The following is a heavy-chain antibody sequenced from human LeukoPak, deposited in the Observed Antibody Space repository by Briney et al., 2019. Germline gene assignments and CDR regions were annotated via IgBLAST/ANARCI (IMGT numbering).Heavy chain of an antibody. V-gene: IGHV4-34*01. CDR2: VNHSGRT. Sequence: SETLSLTCAVYGGSFSDYWWTWIRQSPGKGLEWIGEVNHSGRTNYNPSLKSRVTISVDTSKNQFSLNLSSVTAADTAVYYCARARLQHSSWYFDYWGQGTLVTVSS. CDR1: GGSFSDYW. J-gene: IGHJ4*02. CDR3: ARARLQHSSWYFDY. D-gene: IGHD5-24*01.